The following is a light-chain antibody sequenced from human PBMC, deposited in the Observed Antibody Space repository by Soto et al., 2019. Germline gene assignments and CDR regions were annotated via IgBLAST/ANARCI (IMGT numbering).Light chain of an antibody. CDR1: SSNIETNT. Sequence: QSVLTQPPSASGTPGQRVTISCSGSSSNIETNTVDWYQHLPGTAPKVLNFNNNQRPSGVPDRFSGSKSGTSASLAISGLQSEDEAHYYCAVWDDSLSGMIFGGGTKLTVL. V-gene: IGLV1-44*01. CDR3: AVWDDSLSGMI. J-gene: IGLJ2*01. CDR2: NNN.